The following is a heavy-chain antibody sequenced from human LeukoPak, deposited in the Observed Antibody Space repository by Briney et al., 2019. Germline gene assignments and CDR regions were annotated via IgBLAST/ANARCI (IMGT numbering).Heavy chain of an antibody. D-gene: IGHD3-10*01. CDR1: GGAINDYY. J-gene: IGHJ4*02. V-gene: IGHV4-59*01. CDR3: ASTHSSGKSDY. Sequence: SETLSLTCTVSGGAINDYYWSWLRQPPGKGLEWIAYIHYSGATNYNPSLKSRVTISLDTSKNQFSLKLSSVTAADTAVYYCASTHSSGKSDYWGQGTLVTVSS. CDR2: IHYSGAT.